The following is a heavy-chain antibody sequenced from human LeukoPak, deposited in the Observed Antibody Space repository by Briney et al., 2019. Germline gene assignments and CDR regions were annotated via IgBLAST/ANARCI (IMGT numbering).Heavy chain of an antibody. CDR1: GFTXRNYA. CDR3: AKDDPYSSGWYFDY. Sequence: SLRLSCXASGFTXRNYAMHWVRQAPGKGLEWVAVISYDGSNKYYADSVKGRFTISRDNSKNTLYLQMNSLRAEDTAVYYCAKDDPYSSGWYFDYWGQGTLVTVSS. V-gene: IGHV3-30-3*01. D-gene: IGHD6-19*01. J-gene: IGHJ4*02. CDR2: ISYDGSNK.